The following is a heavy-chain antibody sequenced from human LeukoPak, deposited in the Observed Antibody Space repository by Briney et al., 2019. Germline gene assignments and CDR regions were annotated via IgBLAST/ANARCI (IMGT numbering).Heavy chain of an antibody. CDR2: INHSGST. J-gene: IGHJ6*03. Sequence: SETLSLTCAVYGGSFSGYYWSWIRQPPGKGLEWIGEINHSGSTNYNPSLKSRVTISVDTSKNQFSLKPSSVTAADTAVYYCARGALIAPGDYYYMDVWGKGTTVTVSS. D-gene: IGHD2/OR15-2a*01. CDR1: GGSFSGYY. CDR3: ARGALIAPGDYYYMDV. V-gene: IGHV4-34*01.